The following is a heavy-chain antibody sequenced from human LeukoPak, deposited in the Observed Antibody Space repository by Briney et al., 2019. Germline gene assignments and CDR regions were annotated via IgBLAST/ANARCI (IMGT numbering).Heavy chain of an antibody. CDR2: ISYDGSNK. V-gene: IGHV3-30*19. CDR1: GFTFSSYG. Sequence: GGSLRLSCAASGFTFSSYGMHWVRQAPGKGLEWVAVISYDGSNKYYADSVKGRFTISRDNSKNTLYLQMNSLRAEDTAVYYCARDIKEAGQWLTHFDYWGQGTLVTVSS. CDR3: ARDIKEAGQWLTHFDY. J-gene: IGHJ4*02. D-gene: IGHD6-19*01.